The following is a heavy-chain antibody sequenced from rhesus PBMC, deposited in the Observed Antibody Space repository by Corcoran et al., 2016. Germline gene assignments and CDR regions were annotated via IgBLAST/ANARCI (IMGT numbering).Heavy chain of an antibody. CDR1: GGSISDDYY. J-gene: IGHJ4*01. V-gene: IGHV4-106*01. Sequence: QVQLQESGPGLVKPSETLSLTCAVSGGSISDDYYWSWIRQPPGKGLAWIGYIYGSGGGTNYNPSLNNRVTISIDTSKNQFSLKLSSVTAADTAVYYCARDGYGYYFDYWGQGVLVTVSS. D-gene: IGHD3-9*01. CDR2: IYGSGGGT. CDR3: ARDGYGYYFDY.